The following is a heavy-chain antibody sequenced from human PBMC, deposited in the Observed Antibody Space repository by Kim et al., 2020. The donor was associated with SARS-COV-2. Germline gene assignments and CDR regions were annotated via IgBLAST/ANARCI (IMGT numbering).Heavy chain of an antibody. V-gene: IGHV3-7*01. J-gene: IGHJ3*01. CDR1: GFTFSSYW. CDR3: ARDNIPGCSSTSCYTGDACVL. CDR2: INQDGSEK. D-gene: IGHD2-2*02. Sequence: GGSLRLSCAASGFTFSSYWMSWVRQAPGKGLEWVANINQDGSEKYYVDSVKGRFTISRDNAKNSLYLQMNSLRAEDTAVYYCARDNIPGCSSTSCYTGDACVLGGRGTSVTVLS.